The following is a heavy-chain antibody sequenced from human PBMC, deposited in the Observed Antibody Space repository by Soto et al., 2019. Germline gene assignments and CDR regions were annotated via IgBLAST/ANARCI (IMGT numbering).Heavy chain of an antibody. CDR2: ISAYNGNT. V-gene: IGHV1-18*04. CDR1: GYTFTSYG. D-gene: IGHD2-15*01. CDR3: ARREDIRVHHAHYADYDGREV. Sequence: ASVKVSCKASGYTFTSYGISWVRPAPGQGLEWMGWISAYNGNTNYAQKLQGRVTMTTDTSTSTAYIGRGSLRTDDTTVNYRARREDIRVHHAHYADYDGREVVARGTTGAVSS. J-gene: IGHJ6*04.